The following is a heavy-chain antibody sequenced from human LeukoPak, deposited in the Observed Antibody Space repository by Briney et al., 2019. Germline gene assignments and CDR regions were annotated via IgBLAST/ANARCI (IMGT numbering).Heavy chain of an antibody. CDR3: AKEPREYCSTTSCPNWIDP. CDR2: ISASGGTT. J-gene: IGHJ5*02. D-gene: IGHD2-2*01. V-gene: IGHV3-23*01. Sequence: PGGSLRLSCAASGFTFSSYAMSWVRQAPGKGLEWVSSISASGGTTYYADSVKGRFTISRDNSKNTLYLQMSSLRVEDTDVYYCAKEPREYCSTTSCPNWIDPWGQGTLVTVSS. CDR1: GFTFSSYA.